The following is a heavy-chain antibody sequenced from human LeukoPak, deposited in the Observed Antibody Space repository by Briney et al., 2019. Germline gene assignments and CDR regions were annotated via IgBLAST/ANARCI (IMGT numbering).Heavy chain of an antibody. D-gene: IGHD6-19*01. Sequence: ASVKVSCKASGYTLTSYDINWLPQSTGQGLEWMAWMNPNSGNTGYAQKFQGRVTITGNTSISTAYMELSSLRSEDTAVYYCARGHSSGWYAVDYWGQGTLVTVSS. CDR3: ARGHSSGWYAVDY. CDR2: MNPNSGNT. J-gene: IGHJ4*02. CDR1: GYTLTSYD. V-gene: IGHV1-8*03.